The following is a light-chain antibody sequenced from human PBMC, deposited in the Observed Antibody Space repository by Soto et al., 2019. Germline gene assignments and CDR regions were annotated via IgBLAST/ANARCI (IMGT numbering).Light chain of an antibody. J-gene: IGKJ5*01. Sequence: EIVLTQSPATLSLSPGERATLSCRASQSVSSYLAWYQQKPGQAPRLLIYDASNRAPGFPARFSGSGSGTDYTHTLSSLEPEDFAVYYCQQRSNWPPSTFGQGTRLEMK. V-gene: IGKV3-11*01. CDR1: QSVSSY. CDR2: DAS. CDR3: QQRSNWPPST.